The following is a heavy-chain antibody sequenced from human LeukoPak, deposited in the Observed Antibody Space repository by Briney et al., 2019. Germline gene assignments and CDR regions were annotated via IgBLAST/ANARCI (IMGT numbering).Heavy chain of an antibody. D-gene: IGHD3-22*01. CDR1: GYTFTGYY. CDR3: ARSAHYYDSSGYYGNNWFDP. Sequence: VKVSCKASGYTFTGYYMHWVRQAPGQGLEWMGWINPNSGGTNYAQKFQGRVTMTRDTSNSTAYMELSRLRSDDTAVYYCARSAHYYDSSGYYGNNWFDPWGQGTLVTVSS. J-gene: IGHJ5*02. CDR2: INPNSGGT. V-gene: IGHV1-2*02.